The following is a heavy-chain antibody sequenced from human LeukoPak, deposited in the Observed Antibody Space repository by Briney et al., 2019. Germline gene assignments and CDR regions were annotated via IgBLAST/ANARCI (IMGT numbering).Heavy chain of an antibody. CDR3: ATRLNYGDYDNDY. Sequence: PGGSLRLSSAASGSTFTTYSMNWVRQAPGKGREWVSTISGSSRYIYFADSVRGRFTISRDNAKNSLYLQMNSLRAENTAVYYCATRLNYGDYDNDYWGQGTLVTVSS. CDR1: GSTFTTYS. J-gene: IGHJ4*02. V-gene: IGHV3-21*01. D-gene: IGHD4-17*01. CDR2: ISGSSRYI.